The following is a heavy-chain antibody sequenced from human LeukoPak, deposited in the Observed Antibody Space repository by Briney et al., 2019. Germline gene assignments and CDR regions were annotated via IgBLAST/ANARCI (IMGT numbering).Heavy chain of an antibody. CDR1: GFTFSSYG. V-gene: IGHV3-23*01. J-gene: IGHJ4*02. D-gene: IGHD4-17*01. Sequence: AGSLRLSCAASGFTFSSYGMSWVRQAPGKGLECVSAISGSGGSTYHADSVKGRFTISRDNSKNTLYLQMNSLRAEDTAVYYCAKDRLDGDYDYWGQGTLVTVSS. CDR2: ISGSGGST. CDR3: AKDRLDGDYDY.